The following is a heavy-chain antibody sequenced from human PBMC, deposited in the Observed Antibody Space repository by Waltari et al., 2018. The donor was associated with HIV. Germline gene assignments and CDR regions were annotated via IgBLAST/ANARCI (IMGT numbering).Heavy chain of an antibody. J-gene: IGHJ6*02. Sequence: EVRLVESGGGLVKPGGSLRLSCVVSGFSFSSYSMKWVRQAPGKGLDWVSSIRCPSDYIYYVDSVKGRFTVSRDNAKNSLYLQMNSLRAEDSAIYYCARDLSYYYGMDVWGPGTTVIVSS. CDR3: ARDLSYYYGMDV. CDR2: IRCPSDYI. CDR1: GFSFSSYS. V-gene: IGHV3-21*01.